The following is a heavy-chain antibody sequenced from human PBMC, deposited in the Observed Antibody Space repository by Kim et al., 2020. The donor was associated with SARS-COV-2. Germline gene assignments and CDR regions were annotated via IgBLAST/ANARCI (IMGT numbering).Heavy chain of an antibody. V-gene: IGHV3-7*01. Sequence: GGSLRLSCSGSGFNFSNFWMSWVRQAPGKGLEWVANIKHDGSRVFYVDSVKGRFTIFRDNAKKSVYLQMNSLRIEDTAVYFCARDEEWEPLVFDYWGQGSLVAVSS. CDR2: IKHDGSRV. CDR3: ARDEEWEPLVFDY. J-gene: IGHJ4*02. D-gene: IGHD1-26*01. CDR1: GFNFSNFW.